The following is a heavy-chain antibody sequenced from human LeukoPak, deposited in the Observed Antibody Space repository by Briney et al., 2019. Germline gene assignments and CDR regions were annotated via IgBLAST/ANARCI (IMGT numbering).Heavy chain of an antibody. V-gene: IGHV3-74*01. D-gene: IGHD6-13*01. CDR2: INSDGSST. J-gene: IGHJ4*02. CDR3: ARDTDSSSWFLEY. Sequence: GGSLRLSCAASGFTFRSYWMHWVRQAPGKGLVWVSRINSDGSSTSYADSVKGRFTISRDNAKNTLYLQMNSLRAEDTAVYYCARDTDSSSWFLEYWGQGTLVTVSS. CDR1: GFTFRSYW.